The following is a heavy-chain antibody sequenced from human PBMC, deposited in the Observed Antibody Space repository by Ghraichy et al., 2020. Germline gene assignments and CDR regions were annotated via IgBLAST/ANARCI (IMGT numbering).Heavy chain of an antibody. Sequence: GGSLRLSCAASGFTFSNAWMSWVRQTPGKGLEWVGRIKSKVDGGTTYYAAPVKGRFTISRDDSKNTLYLQMDSLQIEDTGVYYCTTEDSGGPDYWGQGTLVTVSS. D-gene: IGHD4-23*01. V-gene: IGHV3-15*01. CDR2: IKSKVDGGTT. CDR3: TTEDSGGPDY. CDR1: GFTFSNAW. J-gene: IGHJ4*02.